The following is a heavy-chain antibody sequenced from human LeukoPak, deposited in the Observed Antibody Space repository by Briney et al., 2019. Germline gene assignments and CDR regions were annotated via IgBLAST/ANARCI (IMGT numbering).Heavy chain of an antibody. CDR1: GFTFSSYS. Sequence: GGSLRLSCAASGFTFSSYSMNWVRQAPGKGLEWVSYISSSSSTIYYADSVKGRFTISRDNAKNSLYLQMNSLRAEDTAVYYCARSTSGYDYRVDYWGQGTLVTVSS. D-gene: IGHD5-12*01. CDR2: ISSSSSTI. CDR3: ARSTSGYDYRVDY. J-gene: IGHJ4*02. V-gene: IGHV3-48*01.